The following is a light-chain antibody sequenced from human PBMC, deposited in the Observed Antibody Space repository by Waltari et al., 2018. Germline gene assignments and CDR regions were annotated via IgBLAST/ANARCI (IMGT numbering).Light chain of an antibody. CDR3: CSYAGSYTWV. J-gene: IGLJ3*02. CDR1: PTYLASYYS. CDR2: DGT. Sequence: SALTQPRSVSGSPGQSVTISSPGTPTYLASYYSVSWYQQHPGKAPKLIILDGTKRPAGVPDRLAGSKSGNTASLTISGIRAEDEAEYYCCSYAGSYTWVFGGGTKLTVV. V-gene: IGLV2-11*01.